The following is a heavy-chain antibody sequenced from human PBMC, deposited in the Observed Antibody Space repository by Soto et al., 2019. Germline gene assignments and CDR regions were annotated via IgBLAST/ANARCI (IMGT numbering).Heavy chain of an antibody. CDR3: ARADGYNSFEIDY. D-gene: IGHD1-1*01. Sequence: EVQLVESGGGLVQPGGSLRLSCAASGFTFSSYWMSWVRQAPGKGLEWVANIKQDGSEKYYVDSVKGRFTISRDNAKNSLYLQMNSLRAEDTAVYYCARADGYNSFEIDYWGQGTLVTVSS. V-gene: IGHV3-7*04. CDR1: GFTFSSYW. J-gene: IGHJ4*02. CDR2: IKQDGSEK.